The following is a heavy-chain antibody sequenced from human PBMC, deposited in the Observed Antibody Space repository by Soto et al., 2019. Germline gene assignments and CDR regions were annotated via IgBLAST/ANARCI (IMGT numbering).Heavy chain of an antibody. CDR2: ISTDGSTT. Sequence: QPGGSLRLSCSASGFTFRSYSMHWVRQAPGKGLESVSTISTDGSTTSYAASVKGRFTISRDNSKNILYLQMSSLRAEDTAVYYCVKHAVYYYGSGSYYNGVYWGQGALVTVSS. CDR1: GFTFRSYS. V-gene: IGHV3-64D*06. D-gene: IGHD3-10*01. CDR3: VKHAVYYYGSGSYYNGVY. J-gene: IGHJ4*02.